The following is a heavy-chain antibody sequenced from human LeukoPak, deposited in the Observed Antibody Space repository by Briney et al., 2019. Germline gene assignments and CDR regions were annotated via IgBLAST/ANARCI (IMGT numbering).Heavy chain of an antibody. D-gene: IGHD4-17*01. Sequence: GGSLTLSCAASGFTFSSYAMSWVRQAPAKGLEWVSTISGSGVSKYYADSVKGRFTISRDNSKNTLYLQMNSLRAEDTAVYYCAVYGDYVGEYNWFDPWGQGTLVTVSS. CDR2: ISGSGVSK. CDR1: GFTFSSYA. CDR3: AVYGDYVGEYNWFDP. V-gene: IGHV3-23*01. J-gene: IGHJ5*02.